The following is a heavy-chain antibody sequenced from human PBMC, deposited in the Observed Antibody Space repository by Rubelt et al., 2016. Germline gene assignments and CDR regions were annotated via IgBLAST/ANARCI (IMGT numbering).Heavy chain of an antibody. CDR1: GGSISSYS. V-gene: IGHV4-59*08. Sequence: QVQLQESGPGLVKPSETLSLTCTVSGGSISSYSWSWIRQPPGKGLEWIGYISNSGSTSYNPSLKSRVTISLDTSKNQLSLKLISVTAADTAVYYCARHASGANSYYDYWGQGTLVTVSS. CDR3: ARHASGANSYYDY. D-gene: IGHD4-11*01. CDR2: ISNSGST. J-gene: IGHJ4*02.